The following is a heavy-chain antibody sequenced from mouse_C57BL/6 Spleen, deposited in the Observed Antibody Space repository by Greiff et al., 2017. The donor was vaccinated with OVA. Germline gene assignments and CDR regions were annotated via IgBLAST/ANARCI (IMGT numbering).Heavy chain of an antibody. CDR2: IYPGSGNT. CDR3: SSEDYGSTFDY. V-gene: IGHV1-76*01. Sequence: VQLQQSGAELVRPGASVKLSCKASGYTFTDYYINWVKQRPGKGLEWIARIYPGSGNTYYNEKFKGKATLTAKKSSSTAKLQLSILTSEDAAVYFCSSEDYGSTFDYWGQGTTLTVSS. CDR1: GYTFTDYY. J-gene: IGHJ2*01. D-gene: IGHD1-1*01.